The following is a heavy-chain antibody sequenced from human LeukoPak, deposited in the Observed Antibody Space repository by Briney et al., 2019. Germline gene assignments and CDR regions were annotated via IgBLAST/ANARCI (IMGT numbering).Heavy chain of an antibody. V-gene: IGHV3-21*04. Sequence: PGGSLRLSCAASGFTFSRYRMDWVRQAPGKGLEWVSSISSSSSYIYYADSVEGRITVSRDNAKNSLYLQMNSLRAEDTAVYYCARGGGRHVEYWGQGNLVTVSS. CDR3: ARGGGRHVEY. D-gene: IGHD2/OR15-2a*01. J-gene: IGHJ4*02. CDR2: ISSSSSYI. CDR1: GFTFSRYR.